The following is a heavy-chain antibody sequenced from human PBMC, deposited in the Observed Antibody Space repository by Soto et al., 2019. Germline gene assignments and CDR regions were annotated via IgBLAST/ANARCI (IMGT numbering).Heavy chain of an antibody. CDR1: GFTFGDYG. Sequence: PGGSLRLSCTASGFTFGDYGMSWFRQAPGKGLEWVGFIRSKAYGGTPEYAASVKGRFTIARDDSKSIAYLQMNSLKIEDTAVYYCSRKHAPVAPVVVMPFDYWGQVTLVTVSS. V-gene: IGHV3-49*03. CDR3: SRKHAPVAPVVVMPFDY. D-gene: IGHD3-22*01. CDR2: IRSKAYGGTP. J-gene: IGHJ4*02.